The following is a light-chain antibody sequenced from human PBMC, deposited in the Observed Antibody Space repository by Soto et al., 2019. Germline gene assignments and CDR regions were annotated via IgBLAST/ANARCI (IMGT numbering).Light chain of an antibody. Sequence: DIVMTQSPDSLAVSLGERATINCTSSQSVLYSSNNKNYLAWYQQKPGQPPKLLIYWASTRESGVPDRFSGNGSATDFTLTISSLQAEDVAVYYCQQSYSSWTFGQGTKVEIK. CDR1: QSVLYSSNNKNY. CDR3: QQSYSSWT. CDR2: WAS. V-gene: IGKV4-1*01. J-gene: IGKJ1*01.